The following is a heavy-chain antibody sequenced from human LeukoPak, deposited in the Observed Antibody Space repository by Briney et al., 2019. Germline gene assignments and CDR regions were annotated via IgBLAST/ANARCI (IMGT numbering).Heavy chain of an antibody. CDR3: ARSLRFLEWLSSFDP. V-gene: IGHV1-18*01. Sequence: GASVKVSCKASGYTFTGYYMHWVRQAPGQGLEWTGWISAYNGNTNYAQKLQGRVTMTTDTSTSTAYMELRSLRSDDTAVYYCARSLRFLEWLSSFDPWGQGTLVTVSS. J-gene: IGHJ5*02. CDR2: ISAYNGNT. D-gene: IGHD3-3*01. CDR1: GYTFTGYY.